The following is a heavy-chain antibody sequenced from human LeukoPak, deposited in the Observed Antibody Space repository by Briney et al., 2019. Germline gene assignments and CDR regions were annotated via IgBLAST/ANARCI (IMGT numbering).Heavy chain of an antibody. D-gene: IGHD3-22*01. CDR3: AIYDSRGDFDY. CDR1: GFSFSSYA. CDR2: ITTTSDYI. V-gene: IGHV3-21*01. J-gene: IGHJ4*02. Sequence: GGSLRLSCAASGFSFSSYAMTWVRQAPGKGLQWVSSITTTSDYIYYSDSVKGRFTISRDNSKNTLYLQMASLRPEDTGVYYCAIYDSRGDFDYWGQGTQVTVSA.